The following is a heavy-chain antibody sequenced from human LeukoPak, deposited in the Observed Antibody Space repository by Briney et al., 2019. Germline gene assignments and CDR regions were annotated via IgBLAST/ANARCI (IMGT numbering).Heavy chain of an antibody. J-gene: IGHJ4*02. Sequence: PGGSLRLSCAASGFTFSSYEMNWVRQAPGKGLEWVSYISSSGSTIYYADSVKGRFTISRDNAKNSLYLQMNSLRAEDMALYYCAKDPFPYCSGGSCYSVYFDYWGQGTLVTVSS. D-gene: IGHD2-15*01. CDR2: ISSSGSTI. CDR3: AKDPFPYCSGGSCYSVYFDY. V-gene: IGHV3-48*03. CDR1: GFTFSSYE.